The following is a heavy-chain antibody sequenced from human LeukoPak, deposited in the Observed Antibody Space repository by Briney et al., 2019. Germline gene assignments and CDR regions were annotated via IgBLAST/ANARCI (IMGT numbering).Heavy chain of an antibody. CDR3: TRVLAVGYSSGYDFDY. J-gene: IGHJ4*02. CDR2: IRSKAYGGTT. D-gene: IGHD6-19*01. Sequence: PGGSLRLSCAASGFTFSNYWMSCVRQAPGKGLEWVGFIRSKAYGGTTEYAASVKGRFTISRDDSKSIAYLQMNSLKTEDTTVYYCTRVLAVGYSSGYDFDYWGQGTLVTVSS. CDR1: GFTFSNYW. V-gene: IGHV3-49*04.